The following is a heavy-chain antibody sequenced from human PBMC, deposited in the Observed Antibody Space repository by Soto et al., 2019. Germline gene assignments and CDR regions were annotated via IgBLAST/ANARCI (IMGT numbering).Heavy chain of an antibody. D-gene: IGHD3-3*01. CDR3: AKVTGAPYYDFWSGYYYFDY. J-gene: IGHJ4*02. V-gene: IGHV3-9*01. CDR2: ISWNSGSI. Sequence: QSGGSLRLSCAASGFTFDDYAMHWVRQAPGKGLEWVSGISWNSGSIGYADSVKGRFTISRDNAKNSLYLQMNSLRAEDTALYYCAKVTGAPYYDFWSGYYYFDYWGQGTLVTVSS. CDR1: GFTFDDYA.